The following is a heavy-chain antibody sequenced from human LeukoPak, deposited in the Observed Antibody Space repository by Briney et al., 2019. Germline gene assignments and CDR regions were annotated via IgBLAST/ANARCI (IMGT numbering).Heavy chain of an antibody. CDR2: ISYDGSNK. CDR3: AEGLWSSFDY. V-gene: IGHV3-30*18. J-gene: IGHJ4*02. CDR1: GFTFSSYG. Sequence: GGSLRLPCAASGFTFSSYGMHWVRQAPGKGLEWVAVISYDGSNKYYADSVKGRFTISRDNSKNTLYLQMNSLRAEDTAVYYCAEGLWSSFDYWGQGTLVTVSS. D-gene: IGHD3-10*01.